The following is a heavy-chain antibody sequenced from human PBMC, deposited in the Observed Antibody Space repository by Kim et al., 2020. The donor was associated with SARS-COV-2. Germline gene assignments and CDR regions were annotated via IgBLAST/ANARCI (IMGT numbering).Heavy chain of an antibody. V-gene: IGHV3-23*01. CDR1: GFTFDNYP. CDR3: TKCFYSGSWYMRGLDV. D-gene: IGHD1-26*01. CDR2: ISDNA. Sequence: GGSLRLSCAASGFTFDNYPMTLVRQAPGKGLEWVSGISDNAFYTDSVRGRFTISRDNSKNTIYLQMSSLRAEDTAVYYCTKCFYSGSWYMRGLDVWGQGTTVTVSS. J-gene: IGHJ6*02.